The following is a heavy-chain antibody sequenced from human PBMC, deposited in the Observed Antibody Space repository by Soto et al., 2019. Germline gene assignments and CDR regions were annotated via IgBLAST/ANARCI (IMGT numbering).Heavy chain of an antibody. CDR3: ARKDIVVVPAAKGYYYYGMDV. J-gene: IGHJ6*02. CDR2: IIPIFGTA. D-gene: IGHD2-2*01. CDR1: GGTFSSYA. V-gene: IGHV1-69*13. Sequence: ASVKVSCKASGGTFSSYAISWVRQAPGQGLEWMGGIIPIFGTANYAQKFQGRVTITADESTSTAHMELSSLRSEDTAVYYCARKDIVVVPAAKGYYYYGMDVWGQGTTVTVSS.